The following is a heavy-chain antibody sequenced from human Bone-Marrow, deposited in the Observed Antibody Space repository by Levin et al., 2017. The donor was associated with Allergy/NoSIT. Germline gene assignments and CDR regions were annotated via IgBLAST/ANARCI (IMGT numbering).Heavy chain of an antibody. CDR3: AKLWEQWLIY. Sequence: GESLKISCAASGFTFSSYAMSWVRQAPGKGLEWVSAISGSGGSTYYADSVKGRFTISRDNSKNTLYLQMNSLRAEDTAVYYCAKLWEQWLIYWGQGTLVTVSS. CDR1: GFTFSSYA. CDR2: ISGSGGST. V-gene: IGHV3-23*01. J-gene: IGHJ4*02. D-gene: IGHD6-19*01.